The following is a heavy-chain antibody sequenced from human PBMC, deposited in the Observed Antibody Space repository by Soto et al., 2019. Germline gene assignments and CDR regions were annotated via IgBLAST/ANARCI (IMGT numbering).Heavy chain of an antibody. CDR1: GFTFSSYA. V-gene: IGHV3-23*01. CDR2: ISASGGST. D-gene: IGHD3-3*01. Sequence: GSLRLSCAASGFTFSSYAMSWVRQAPGKGLEWVSGISASGGSTYYADSVKGRFTISRDNSKNTLYLQMNSLRTEDLAVYYCARALDFWSAYFDYWGQGSLVTVSS. CDR3: ARALDFWSAYFDY. J-gene: IGHJ4*02.